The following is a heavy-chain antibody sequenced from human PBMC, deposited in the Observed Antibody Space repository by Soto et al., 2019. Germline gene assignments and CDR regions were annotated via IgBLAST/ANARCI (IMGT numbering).Heavy chain of an antibody. J-gene: IGHJ4*02. Sequence: HPGGSLRLSCAASGFPFSSYWMHWVRQVPGKGPMWVSRIKSDGSGTYYADSVQGRFIMSRDNAQDTLHLQMNSLRVEDTAVYYCVRGDGDYHDGNGYLGRHWGQGTLVTVSS. D-gene: IGHD3-22*01. CDR3: VRGDGDYHDGNGYLGRH. CDR2: IKSDGSGT. CDR1: GFPFSSYW. V-gene: IGHV3-74*01.